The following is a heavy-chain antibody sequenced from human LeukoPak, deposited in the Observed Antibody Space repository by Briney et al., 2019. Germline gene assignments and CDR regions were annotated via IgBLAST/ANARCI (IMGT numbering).Heavy chain of an antibody. J-gene: IGHJ4*02. CDR2: ISSEAYGGTP. Sequence: PGGSLRLSCTASGFTFGDYAMTWVRQAPGKGLEWVGFISSEAYGGTPEYAASVKGRFTISRGDSKSIAYLQMNSLKTEDTAVYYCTRDQTPYYWGQGTLVTVSS. CDR3: TRDQTPYY. CDR1: GFTFGDYA. V-gene: IGHV3-49*04.